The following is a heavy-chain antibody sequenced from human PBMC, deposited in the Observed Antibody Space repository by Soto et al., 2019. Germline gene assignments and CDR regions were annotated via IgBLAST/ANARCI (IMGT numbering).Heavy chain of an antibody. D-gene: IGHD6-19*01. CDR3: ARVLPAYSSGYNWFDP. Sequence: PSETLSLTCTVSGGSMSSYYWSWIRQPPGKGLEWIGYIYYSGSTNYNPSLKSRVTISVDTSKNQFSLKLSSVTAADTAVYYCARVLPAYSSGYNWFDPWGQGTLVTVSS. CDR2: IYYSGST. J-gene: IGHJ5*02. V-gene: IGHV4-59*01. CDR1: GGSMSSYY.